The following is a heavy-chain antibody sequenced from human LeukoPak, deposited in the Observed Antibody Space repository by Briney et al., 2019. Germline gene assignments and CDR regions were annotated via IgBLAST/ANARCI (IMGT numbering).Heavy chain of an antibody. CDR3: ARDLSAAQGFDY. Sequence: SETLSLTCTVSGGSISSYYWSWIRQPPGKGLEWIGYIYYSGSTNYNPSLKSRVTISVDTSKNQFSLKLSPVTAADTAVYYCARDLSAAQGFDYWGQGTLVTVSS. V-gene: IGHV4-59*01. D-gene: IGHD6-13*01. CDR2: IYYSGST. CDR1: GGSISSYY. J-gene: IGHJ4*02.